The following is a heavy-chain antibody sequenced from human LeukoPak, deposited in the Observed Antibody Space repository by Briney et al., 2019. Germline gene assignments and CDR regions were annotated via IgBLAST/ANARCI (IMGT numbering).Heavy chain of an antibody. CDR3: ARVTYPQEAFDI. CDR1: GFTFSSYS. J-gene: IGHJ3*02. CDR2: ISRSSTTI. Sequence: GGSLRLSCAASGFTFSSYSMNWVRQAPGKGLEWVSYISRSSTTIYYGDSVKGRFTISRDKAKSSLYLQMNSLRAEDTAVYYCARVTYPQEAFDIWGQGTMVTVSS. V-gene: IGHV3-48*01.